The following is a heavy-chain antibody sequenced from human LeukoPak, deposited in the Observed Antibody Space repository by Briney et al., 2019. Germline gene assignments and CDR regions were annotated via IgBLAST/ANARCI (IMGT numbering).Heavy chain of an antibody. V-gene: IGHV3-33*01. J-gene: IGHJ4*02. CDR1: GFILSAYG. CDR3: ARTYNIRYFDT. CDR2: IWSDASNT. Sequence: GGSLRLSCAASGFILSAYGMHWVRQAPGKGLEWVAVIWSDASNTYYVDSVKGRFTISRDNSKNTLYLQMNSLRAEDTAVYYCARTYNIRYFDTWGQGTLVTVAS. D-gene: IGHD3-9*01.